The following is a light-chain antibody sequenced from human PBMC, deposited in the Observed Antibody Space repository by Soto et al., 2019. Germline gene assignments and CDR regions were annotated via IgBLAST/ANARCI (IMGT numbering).Light chain of an antibody. V-gene: IGKV3-11*01. CDR3: QQRTDRPPWT. Sequence: EIVLTQSPATLSLSPGERATLPCRASQSIGLAIAWYQHKPGQAPRLLIFDAFHRATGIPARFRGSGSGTDCTLSISRLEPEDFAVYYCQQRTDRPPWTFGQGNKVESK. CDR1: QSIGLA. J-gene: IGKJ1*01. CDR2: DAF.